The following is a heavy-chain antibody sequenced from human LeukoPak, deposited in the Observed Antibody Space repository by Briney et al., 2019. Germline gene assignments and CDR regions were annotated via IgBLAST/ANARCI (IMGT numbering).Heavy chain of an antibody. J-gene: IGHJ4*02. Sequence: GGSLRLSCAASGFTFSSYGMHWVRQDPGKGLVWVSRISSDASITSYADPVKGRFTISRDNAKNTLYLQMNSLRAEDTALYYCATSARTYIGSSLDYWGQGTLVTVSS. CDR1: GFTFSSYG. V-gene: IGHV3-74*01. CDR3: ATSARTYIGSSLDY. D-gene: IGHD2-15*01. CDR2: ISSDASIT.